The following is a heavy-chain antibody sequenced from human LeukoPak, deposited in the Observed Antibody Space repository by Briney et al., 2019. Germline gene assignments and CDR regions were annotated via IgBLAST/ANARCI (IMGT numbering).Heavy chain of an antibody. Sequence: PGRSLRLSCAASGFTFDDYAMHWVRQAPGKGLEWVSGISWNSGSIGYADSVKGRFTISRDNAKNSLYLQMNSLRAEDTALYYCAKSLAPGKWWAVGFDYWGQGTLVTVSS. CDR3: AKSLAPGKWWAVGFDY. CDR1: GFTFDDYA. V-gene: IGHV3-9*01. D-gene: IGHD2-15*01. J-gene: IGHJ4*02. CDR2: ISWNSGSI.